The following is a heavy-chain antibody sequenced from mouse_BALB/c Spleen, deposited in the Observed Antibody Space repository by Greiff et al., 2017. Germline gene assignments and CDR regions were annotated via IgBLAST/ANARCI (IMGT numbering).Heavy chain of an antibody. V-gene: IGHV5-12-1*01. D-gene: IGHD4-1*02. J-gene: IGHJ2*01. CDR1: GFAFSSYD. Sequence: EVQLVESGGGLVKPGGSLKLSYAASGFAFSSYDMSWVRQTPEKRLEWVAYISSGGGSTYYPDTVKGRFTISRDNAKNTLYLQMSSLKSEDTAMYYCARPQLGPYFDYWGQGTTLTVSA. CDR2: ISSGGGST. CDR3: ARPQLGPYFDY.